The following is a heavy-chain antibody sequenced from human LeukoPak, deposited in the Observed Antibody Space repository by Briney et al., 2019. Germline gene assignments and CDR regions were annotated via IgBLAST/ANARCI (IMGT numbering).Heavy chain of an antibody. CDR1: GGSFSDYY. Sequence: SETLSLTCAVYGGSFSDYYWTWIRQPPGKGLEWIGEINHSGSPNNNPSLKSRVSISFDTSKNQFSLKLTSVAAADTAVYYCGSRRTAMFGVIKGPIDYWGQGTLVTVSS. V-gene: IGHV4-34*01. CDR2: INHSGSP. D-gene: IGHD3-3*01. J-gene: IGHJ4*02. CDR3: GSRRTAMFGVIKGPIDY.